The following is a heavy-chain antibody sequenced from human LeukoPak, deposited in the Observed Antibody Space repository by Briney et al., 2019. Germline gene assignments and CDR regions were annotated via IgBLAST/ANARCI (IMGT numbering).Heavy chain of an antibody. V-gene: IGHV3-23*01. CDR3: AKDLVAVTTLGFDY. CDR2: ISGSGGST. D-gene: IGHD4-17*01. J-gene: IGHJ4*02. Sequence: GGSLRLSCVASGFTFSYYPLSWVRQAPGKGLEWVSAISGSGGSTYYADSVKGRFTISRDNSKNTLYLQMNSLRAEDTAVYYCAKDLVAVTTLGFDYWGQGTLVTVSS. CDR1: GFTFSYYP.